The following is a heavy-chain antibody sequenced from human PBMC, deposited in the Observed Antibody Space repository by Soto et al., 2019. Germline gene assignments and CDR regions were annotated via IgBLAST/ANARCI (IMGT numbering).Heavy chain of an antibody. CDR1: GGSISNTNYY. CDR2: IFYSGST. D-gene: IGHD2-8*02. CDR3: ATHFSWWAQASSGFDP. Sequence: QLQLQESGPGLVKPSETLSLTCIVSGGSISNTNYYWGWIRQPPGKGLEWIGSIFYSGSTYYKLSLSSRVPISVDTCKNQFSLSLTAVTAADAVLDYCATHFSWWAQASSGFDPWGQGTLVTVSS. V-gene: IGHV4-39*01. J-gene: IGHJ5*02.